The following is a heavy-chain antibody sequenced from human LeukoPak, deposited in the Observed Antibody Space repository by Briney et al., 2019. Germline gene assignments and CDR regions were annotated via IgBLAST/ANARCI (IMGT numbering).Heavy chain of an antibody. Sequence: SETLSLTCTVSGGSISSHYWSWIRQPPGKGLEWIGYIYYRGSTYYNPSLKSRVTISVDTSKNQFSLKLSSVTAADTAVYYCARRLGYCSSTSCRGLAFDIWGQGTMVTVSS. CDR2: IYYRGST. CDR1: GGSISSHY. J-gene: IGHJ3*02. D-gene: IGHD2-2*01. V-gene: IGHV4-59*08. CDR3: ARRLGYCSSTSCRGLAFDI.